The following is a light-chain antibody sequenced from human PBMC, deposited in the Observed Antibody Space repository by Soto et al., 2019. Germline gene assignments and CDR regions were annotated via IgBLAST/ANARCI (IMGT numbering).Light chain of an antibody. CDR3: QQYNSYVYT. J-gene: IGKJ5*01. Sequence: DIRMTQSPSTLSGSVGDRVTITCRASQTISSWLAWYQQKPGKAPKLLIYKASNLQSGVPSRFSGSGSGTEFTLTISSLQPDDFATYYCQQYNSYVYTFGQGTRLEIK. CDR1: QTISSW. V-gene: IGKV1-5*03. CDR2: KAS.